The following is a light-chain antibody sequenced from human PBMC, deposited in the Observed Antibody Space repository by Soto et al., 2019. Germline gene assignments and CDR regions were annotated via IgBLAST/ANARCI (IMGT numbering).Light chain of an antibody. Sequence: ETVMTQSPAALSVSPGEKITLSCRASQSVSRNLAWYQQRPGQTPRLVIYGASTRATGIPVRFTASGSGTAFTLTISSLQSEDFAVYYCQQYHNWPLTFGGGTKVEIK. CDR2: GAS. V-gene: IGKV3-15*01. CDR3: QQYHNWPLT. J-gene: IGKJ4*01. CDR1: QSVSRN.